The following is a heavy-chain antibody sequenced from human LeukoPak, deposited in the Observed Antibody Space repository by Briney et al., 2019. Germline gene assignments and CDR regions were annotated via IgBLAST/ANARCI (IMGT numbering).Heavy chain of an antibody. V-gene: IGHV4-59*01. CDR3: ARVSGVVITRGYMDV. J-gene: IGHJ6*03. Sequence: SETLSLTCAVYGGSFSGYYWSWIRQPPGKGLEWIGYIYYSGSTNYNPSLKSRVTISVDTSKNQFSLKLSSVTAADTAVYYCARVSGVVITRGYMDVWGKGTTVTVSS. D-gene: IGHD3-3*01. CDR1: GGSFSGYY. CDR2: IYYSGST.